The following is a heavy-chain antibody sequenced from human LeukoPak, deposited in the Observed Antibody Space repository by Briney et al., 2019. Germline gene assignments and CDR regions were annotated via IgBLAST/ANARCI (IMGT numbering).Heavy chain of an antibody. Sequence: PGGSLRLSCAASGFTFRSYLVNWVRQARAKGVEWVSSISRSNNHIYYAPPVKGRFTTSRDNTKNSLYLQMNGVRAEDTAVYYCARVRRYCSSTSCHDYWGQGTLVTVSS. CDR2: ISRSNNHI. J-gene: IGHJ4*02. CDR3: ARVRRYCSSTSCHDY. V-gene: IGHV3-21*01. D-gene: IGHD2-2*01. CDR1: GFTFRSYL.